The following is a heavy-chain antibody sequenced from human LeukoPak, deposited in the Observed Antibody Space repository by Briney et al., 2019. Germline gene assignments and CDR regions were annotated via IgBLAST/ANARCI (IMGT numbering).Heavy chain of an antibody. CDR1: GYTFTNYG. Sequence: GASVKVSCKASGYTFTNYGISWVRQAPGQGLEWMGWISGYNGSTNYAQELQGRVTMTTDTSTNTAYMELRSLRSDDTAVYYCARRRIVAGTDAFDIWGQGTMVTVSS. V-gene: IGHV1-18*01. CDR2: ISGYNGST. J-gene: IGHJ3*02. D-gene: IGHD6-19*01. CDR3: ARRRIVAGTDAFDI.